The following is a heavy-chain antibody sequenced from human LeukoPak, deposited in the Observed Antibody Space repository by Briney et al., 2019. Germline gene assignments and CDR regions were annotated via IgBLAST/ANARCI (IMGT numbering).Heavy chain of an antibody. V-gene: IGHV3-53*01. J-gene: IGHJ5*02. CDR2: IYTGGNT. D-gene: IGHD2-2*02. Sequence: GGSLRLSCAASGFTVSSNYMNWVRQAPGKGLEWVSLIYTGGNTFYADSVKGRFTISRDISKNTLYLQMNSLRSEDTAFYHCARDRCSSTSCYNTPNWFDPWGQGTLVTVSS. CDR1: GFTVSSNY. CDR3: ARDRCSSTSCYNTPNWFDP.